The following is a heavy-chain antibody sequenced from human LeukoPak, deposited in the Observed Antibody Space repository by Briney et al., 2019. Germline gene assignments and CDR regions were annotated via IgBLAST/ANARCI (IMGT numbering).Heavy chain of an antibody. Sequence: GGSLRLSCAASGFTFSSYGMHWVRQAPGKGLEWVAVISYDGSNKYYADSVKGRFTISRDNSKNTLHLQMNSLRAEGTAVYYCAKDRSGYGDYDYWGQGTLVTVSS. CDR2: ISYDGSNK. CDR3: AKDRSGYGDYDY. CDR1: GFTFSSYG. D-gene: IGHD4-17*01. V-gene: IGHV3-30*18. J-gene: IGHJ4*02.